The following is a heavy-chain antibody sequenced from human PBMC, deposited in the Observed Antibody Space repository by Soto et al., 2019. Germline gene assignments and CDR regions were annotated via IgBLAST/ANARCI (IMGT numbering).Heavy chain of an antibody. V-gene: IGHV3-30*18. J-gene: IGHJ4*02. D-gene: IGHD1-26*01. CDR1: GFDFTYYA. Sequence: QVQLVESGGGAVQPGESLRLSCVASGFDFTYYAIHWVRQAPGKGLESVAVMSSDGSKIHHTDSVKGRFTISRDNSKNTLYLQMNSLGKEDTAVYFCAKDEGVGGTLGLFDYWGQGTLVSVSS. CDR2: MSSDGSKI. CDR3: AKDEGVGGTLGLFDY.